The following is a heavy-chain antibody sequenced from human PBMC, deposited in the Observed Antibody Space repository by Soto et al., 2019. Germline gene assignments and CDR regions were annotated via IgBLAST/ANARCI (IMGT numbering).Heavy chain of an antibody. CDR3: ARVRYYYDSSGYQYYFDY. V-gene: IGHV4-61*01. J-gene: IGHJ4*02. CDR2: FYYTGTT. CDR1: GASLSSGSYY. Sequence: SETLSLTCTVSGASLSSGSYYWSWIRQPPGKGLEWIGYFYYTGTTKYNPSLESRVTISADTSKDQFSLNLTSVTAADTAVYYCARVRYYYDSSGYQYYFDYWGQGTLVTVSS. D-gene: IGHD3-22*01.